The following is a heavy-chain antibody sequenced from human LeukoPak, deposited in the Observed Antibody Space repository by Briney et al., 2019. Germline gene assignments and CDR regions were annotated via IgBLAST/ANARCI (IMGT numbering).Heavy chain of an antibody. V-gene: IGHV4-59*01. CDR1: GGSISSYY. Sequence: SETLSLTCTVSGGSISSYYWSWIRQPPGKGLEWIGYIYYSGSTNYNPSLKSRVTISVDTSKNQFSLKLSSMTAADTAVYYCAALTKTYYYDSSGYYYWFDPWGQGTLVTVSS. J-gene: IGHJ5*02. D-gene: IGHD3-22*01. CDR3: AALTKTYYYDSSGYYYWFDP. CDR2: IYYSGST.